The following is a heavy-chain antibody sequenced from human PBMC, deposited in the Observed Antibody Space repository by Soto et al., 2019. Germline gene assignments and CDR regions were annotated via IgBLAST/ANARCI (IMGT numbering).Heavy chain of an antibody. CDR3: AREVEVAAIPMDV. CDR1: TVSSNY. Sequence: TVSSNYMSWVRQAPGKGLEWVSVIYSGGSTYYADSVKGRFTISRHNSKNTLYLQMNSLRAEDTAVYYCAREVEVAAIPMDVWGKGTTVTVSS. J-gene: IGHJ6*03. CDR2: IYSGGST. V-gene: IGHV3-53*04. D-gene: IGHD2-15*01.